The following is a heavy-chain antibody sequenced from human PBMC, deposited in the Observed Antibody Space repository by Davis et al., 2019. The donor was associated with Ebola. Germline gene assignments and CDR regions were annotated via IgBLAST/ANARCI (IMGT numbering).Heavy chain of an antibody. CDR1: GGSFSGYY. Sequence: SETLSLTCAVYGGSFSGYYWTWIRQPPGKGLEWIGEINHSGSTNYNPSLKSRATISVDTSKNQFSLKLSSVTAADTAVYYCARGVGAGPLFDYWGQGTLVTVSS. D-gene: IGHD3-16*01. V-gene: IGHV4-34*01. CDR3: ARGVGAGPLFDY. CDR2: INHSGST. J-gene: IGHJ4*02.